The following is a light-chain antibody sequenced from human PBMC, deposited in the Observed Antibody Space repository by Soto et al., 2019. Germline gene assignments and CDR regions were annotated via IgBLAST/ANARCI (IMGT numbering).Light chain of an antibody. J-gene: IGLJ3*02. CDR2: LNSDGSH. CDR1: SGHSSYA. CDR3: QTWGTGIRV. V-gene: IGLV4-69*01. Sequence: QPVLTQSPSASASLGASVKLTCTLSSGHSSYAIAWHQQQPEKGPRYLMKLNSDGSHSKGDGIPDRFSGSSSGAERYLTISSLQSEDEADYYRQTWGTGIRVFGGGTQLTVL.